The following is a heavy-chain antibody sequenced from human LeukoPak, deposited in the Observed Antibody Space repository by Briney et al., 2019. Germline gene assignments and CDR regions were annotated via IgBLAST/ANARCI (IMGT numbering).Heavy chain of an antibody. D-gene: IGHD3-10*01. J-gene: IGHJ4*02. CDR1: GFTFSSYG. CDR3: ARDWGYDSGTYCVY. CDR2: KSGSGDKT. Sequence: GGSLRLSCAASGFTFSSYGMTWVRQAPGKGLEWVSDKSGSGDKTNYPDSVKGRFTISRDNSKNTVDLQMNSLRAEDMAVYYCARDWGYDSGTYCVYWGQGTLVTVSS. V-gene: IGHV3-23*01.